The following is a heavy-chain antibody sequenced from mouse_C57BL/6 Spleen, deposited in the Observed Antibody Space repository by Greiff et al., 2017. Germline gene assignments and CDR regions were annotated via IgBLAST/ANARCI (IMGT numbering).Heavy chain of an antibody. CDR3: APNWDPWFAY. Sequence: VQLQQSGAELARPGASVKLSCKASGYTFTSYGISWVKQRTGQGLEWIGEIYPRSGNTYYNEKFKGKATLTADKSSSTAYMELRSLTSEDYAVYFCAPNWDPWFAYWGQGTLVTVSA. J-gene: IGHJ3*01. CDR2: IYPRSGNT. V-gene: IGHV1-81*01. CDR1: GYTFTSYG. D-gene: IGHD4-1*01.